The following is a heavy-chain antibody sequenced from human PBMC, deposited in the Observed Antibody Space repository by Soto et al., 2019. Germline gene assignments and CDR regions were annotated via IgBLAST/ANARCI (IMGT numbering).Heavy chain of an antibody. J-gene: IGHJ4*02. CDR2: ISYEGSHT. Sequence: QVQLVESGGGVVQPGRSLRLSCAASGFIFSSYGMHWVRQAPGKGLEWVAVISYEGSHTYYADSVKGRFTITRDNSKNTLYLQMNSLRSEDTAVYYCAKEVNCGGGSCSWSEGFDYWGQGTLLTVSS. V-gene: IGHV3-30*18. D-gene: IGHD2-15*01. CDR1: GFIFSSYG. CDR3: AKEVNCGGGSCSWSEGFDY.